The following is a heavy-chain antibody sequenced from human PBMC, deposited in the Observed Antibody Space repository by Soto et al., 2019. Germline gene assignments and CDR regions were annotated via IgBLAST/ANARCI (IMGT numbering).Heavy chain of an antibody. CDR1: GFTFSSYA. CDR3: ARDYYRFNSGYGFSMDV. D-gene: IGHD5-12*01. Sequence: QVQLVASGGGVVQPGRSLRLSCAASGFTFSSYAMHWVRQAPGKGLEWVAVISYDGSNKYYADSVKGRFTISSDNSKNTLYLQMNSLRAEDTAVYYCARDYYRFNSGYGFSMDVWGQGTTVTVSS. CDR2: ISYDGSNK. J-gene: IGHJ6*02. V-gene: IGHV3-30-3*01.